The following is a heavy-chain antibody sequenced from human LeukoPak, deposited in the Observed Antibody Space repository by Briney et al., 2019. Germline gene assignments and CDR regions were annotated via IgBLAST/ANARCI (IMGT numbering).Heavy chain of an antibody. CDR1: GGTFSSYA. V-gene: IGHV1-69*06. CDR2: IIPIFGTA. J-gene: IGHJ3*02. Sequence: GGSLRLSCAASGGTFSSYAISWVRQAPGQGLEWMGGIIPIFGTANYAQKFQGRVTITADKSTSTAYMELSSLRSEDTAVYYCARDVGAGNDAFDIWGQGTMVTVSS. D-gene: IGHD1-26*01. CDR3: ARDVGAGNDAFDI.